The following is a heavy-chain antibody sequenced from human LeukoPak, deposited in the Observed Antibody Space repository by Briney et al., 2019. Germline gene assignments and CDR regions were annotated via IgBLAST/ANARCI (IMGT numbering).Heavy chain of an antibody. D-gene: IGHD4-17*01. CDR3: ARDYADYVGYFFFDY. CDR1: GFTFNNYA. V-gene: IGHV3-23*01. CDR2: ISGGGETT. Sequence: GGSLRLSCAASGFTFNNYAMNWVRHAPGKGLEWVSSISGGGETTYYADSAKGRFTISRDNSQNTLYLQMNSLRAEDTAVYYCARDYADYVGYFFFDYWGQGTLVTVSS. J-gene: IGHJ4*02.